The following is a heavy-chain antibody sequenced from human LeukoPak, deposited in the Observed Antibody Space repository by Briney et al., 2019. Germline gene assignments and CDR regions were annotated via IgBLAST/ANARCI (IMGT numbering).Heavy chain of an antibody. V-gene: IGHV4-34*01. J-gene: IGHJ4*02. CDR3: ARVGDGYNIDY. CDR2: INHSGST. D-gene: IGHD5-24*01. Sequence: PSETLSLTCAVYGGSFSGYYWSWIRQPPGKGLEWIGEINHSGSTNYNPSLKSRVTISVDTSKNQFSLKLSSVTAADTAVYYCARVGDGYNIDYWGQGTLVTVSS. CDR1: GGSFSGYY.